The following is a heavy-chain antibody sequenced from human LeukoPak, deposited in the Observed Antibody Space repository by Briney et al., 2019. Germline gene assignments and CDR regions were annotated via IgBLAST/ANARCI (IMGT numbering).Heavy chain of an antibody. CDR3: ARVRLVVVPAAPHKAFDI. J-gene: IGHJ3*02. D-gene: IGHD2-2*01. Sequence: SSVKVSCKASGYTFTSYGISWVRQAPGQGLEWMGWISDYNGNTNYAQKLQGRVTMTTDTSTSTAYMELRSLRSDDTAVYYCARVRLVVVPAAPHKAFDIWGQGTMVTVSS. CDR1: GYTFTSYG. V-gene: IGHV1-18*01. CDR2: ISDYNGNT.